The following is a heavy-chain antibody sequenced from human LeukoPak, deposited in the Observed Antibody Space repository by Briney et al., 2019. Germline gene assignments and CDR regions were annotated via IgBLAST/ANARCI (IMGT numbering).Heavy chain of an antibody. CDR1: GFTFSSYA. V-gene: IGHV3-23*01. J-gene: IGHJ4*02. D-gene: IGHD4-17*01. CDR3: ANQRLGDPRYYFDY. Sequence: GGSLRLSCAASGFTFSSYAMSWVRQAPGKGVEWGSAISGSGGSTYYEDSVKGGFTISRDNSKNTLYLQMNSLRAEDTAVYYCANQRLGDPRYYFDYWGQGTLVTVSS. CDR2: ISGSGGST.